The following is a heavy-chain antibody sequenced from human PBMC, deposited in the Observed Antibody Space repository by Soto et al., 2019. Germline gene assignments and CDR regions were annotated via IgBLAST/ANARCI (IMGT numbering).Heavy chain of an antibody. CDR3: ARQGNGAEGFDF. V-gene: IGHV5-51*01. CDR2: IYPGDSDT. CDR1: GYSFSSHW. Sequence: PGESLKISCKGSGYSFSSHWIGWVRQMPGKGLDWMGIIYPGDSDTRYSPSFLGQVTISADTSINTAYLQWSSLKASDTAMYYCARQGNGAEGFDFWGQGALVTVSS. J-gene: IGHJ4*02. D-gene: IGHD4-17*01.